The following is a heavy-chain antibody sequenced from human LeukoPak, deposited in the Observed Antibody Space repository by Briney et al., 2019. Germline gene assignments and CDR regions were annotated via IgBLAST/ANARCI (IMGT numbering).Heavy chain of an antibody. V-gene: IGHV1-18*01. Sequence: VSVKVSCKASGYTFTSYGISWVRQAPGRGLEWMGWISAYNGNTNYAQKLQGRVTMTTDTSTSTAYMELRSLRSDDTAVYYCARDHLRYYFDYWGQGTPVTVSS. CDR1: GYTFTSYG. CDR2: ISAYNGNT. J-gene: IGHJ4*02. CDR3: ARDHLRYYFDY.